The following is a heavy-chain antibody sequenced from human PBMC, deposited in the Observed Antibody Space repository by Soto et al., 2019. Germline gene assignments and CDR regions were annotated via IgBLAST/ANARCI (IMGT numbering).Heavy chain of an antibody. V-gene: IGHV4-59*01. CDR3: ARGDYMNPYDY. J-gene: IGHJ4*02. Sequence: PSETLSLTCTVSGGSISSYYWSWIRQPPGKGLEWIGYIYYSGSTNYNPSLKSRVTISVDTSKNQFSLKLSSVTAADTAVYYCARGDYMNPYDYWGQGTLVTVSS. D-gene: IGHD4-17*01. CDR1: GGSISSYY. CDR2: IYYSGST.